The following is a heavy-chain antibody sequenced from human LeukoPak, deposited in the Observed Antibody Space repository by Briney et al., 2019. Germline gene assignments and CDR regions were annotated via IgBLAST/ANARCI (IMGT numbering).Heavy chain of an antibody. D-gene: IGHD1-1*01. CDR3: ARVSNWNEDY. J-gene: IGHJ4*02. Sequence: PGGSLRLSCAASGFTFSSYSMNWVRQAPGKGLEWVSYISSSSSTIYYADSVKGRFTISRDNAKNSLYLQMNSLRAEDTAVYYCARVSNWNEDYWGQGTLVTVSS. V-gene: IGHV3-48*04. CDR2: ISSSSSTI. CDR1: GFTFSSYS.